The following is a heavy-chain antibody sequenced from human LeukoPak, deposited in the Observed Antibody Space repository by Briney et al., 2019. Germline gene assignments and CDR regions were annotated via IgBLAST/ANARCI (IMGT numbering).Heavy chain of an antibody. CDR2: INPNSGGT. D-gene: IGHD3-3*01. V-gene: IGHV1-2*02. Sequence: GASVKVSCKASGYTFTGYYMHWVRQAPGQGLEWMGWINPNSGGTNYAQKFQGRVTMTRDMSISTAYMELSRLRSDDTAVYYCARDYDFWSGRDLNWFDPWGQGTLVTVSS. J-gene: IGHJ5*02. CDR1: GYTFTGYY. CDR3: ARDYDFWSGRDLNWFDP.